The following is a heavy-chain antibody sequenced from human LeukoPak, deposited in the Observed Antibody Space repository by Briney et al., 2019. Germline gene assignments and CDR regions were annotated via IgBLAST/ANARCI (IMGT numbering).Heavy chain of an antibody. V-gene: IGHV4-4*07. CDR3: ARDLGGYSDGSYYYYMDV. D-gene: IGHD5-18*01. CDR1: GVSVSTYY. J-gene: IGHJ6*03. Sequence: PSETLSLTRTVSGVSVSTYYWSWVRQPAGKGLEFIGRFFTSGTSGTTNYNPSLKSRVTMSLDTSKNQFFLKLTSVTAADTAVYYCARDLGGYSDGSYYYYMDVWGKGTTVTVSS. CDR2: FFTSGTSGTT.